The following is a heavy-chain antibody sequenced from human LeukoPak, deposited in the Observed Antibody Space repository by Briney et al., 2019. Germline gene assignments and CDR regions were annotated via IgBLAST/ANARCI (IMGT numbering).Heavy chain of an antibody. V-gene: IGHV1-69*13. D-gene: IGHD2-21*02. J-gene: IGHJ5*02. CDR2: IIPIFGTA. Sequence: SVKVSCKAAGGTFSSYAISWVRQAPGQGLEWMGGIIPIFGTAEYAQKFQGRVTITADELTRTAYMELSSLRSEDTAVYYCARAPSLVVTASPWLGWFDPWGQGTLVTVSS. CDR1: GGTFSSYA. CDR3: ARAPSLVVTASPWLGWFDP.